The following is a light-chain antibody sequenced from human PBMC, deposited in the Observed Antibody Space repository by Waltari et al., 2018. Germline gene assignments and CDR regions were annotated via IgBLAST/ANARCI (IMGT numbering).Light chain of an antibody. CDR1: SSDVGGYNY. CDR2: EVS. J-gene: IGLJ2*01. V-gene: IGLV2-14*01. Sequence: QSALTQPASVSGSPGQSITISCTGTSSDVGGYNYVSWYQQHPGKAPKPMIYEVSHRPPGGSNRSSGSKAGNTASLTISGLQAEDEADYYCSSYTSSSTLEIGGGTKLTVL. CDR3: SSYTSSSTLE.